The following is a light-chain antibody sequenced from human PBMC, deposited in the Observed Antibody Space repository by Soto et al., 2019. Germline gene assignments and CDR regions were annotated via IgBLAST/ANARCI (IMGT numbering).Light chain of an antibody. CDR1: QSIRSW. V-gene: IGKV1-39*01. CDR2: DAS. CDR3: QQSYV. J-gene: IGKJ3*01. Sequence: DIQMTQSPSILSASVGERVTITCRASQSIRSWLAWYQQKPGKAPKLLIYDASSLQSGVPSRFSGSGSGTDFTLTISSLQPEDFATYYCQQSYVFGPGTKVDIK.